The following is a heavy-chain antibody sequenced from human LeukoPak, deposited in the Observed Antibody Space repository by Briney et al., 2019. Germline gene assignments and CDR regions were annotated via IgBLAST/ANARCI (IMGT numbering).Heavy chain of an antibody. CDR2: ISSSGGTM. CDR1: GFTVSSFE. D-gene: IGHD4-17*01. Sequence: GGSLRLSCEASGFTVSSFEINWVRQAPGKGLEWVSYISSSGGTMDYADSVKGRFTVSRDNGKKLVHLQLNSLRAEDTAVYFCARIPHPDYADAQWGQRTLVIVSS. V-gene: IGHV3-48*03. J-gene: IGHJ4*02. CDR3: ARIPHPDYADAQ.